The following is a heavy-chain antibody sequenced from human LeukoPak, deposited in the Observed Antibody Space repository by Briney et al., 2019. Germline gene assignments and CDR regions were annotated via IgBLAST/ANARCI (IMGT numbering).Heavy chain of an antibody. CDR1: GDTFTSYD. CDR3: ARRKANHDAFDI. CDR2: MNPNSGNT. D-gene: IGHD1-14*01. V-gene: IGHV1-8*01. J-gene: IGHJ3*02. Sequence: ASVKVSCKASGDTFTSYDINWVRQATGQGLEWMGWMNPNSGNTGYAQKLQGRVTMTRNTSINTAYMELSSLRSDDTAVYYCARRKANHDAFDIWGQGTMVTVSS.